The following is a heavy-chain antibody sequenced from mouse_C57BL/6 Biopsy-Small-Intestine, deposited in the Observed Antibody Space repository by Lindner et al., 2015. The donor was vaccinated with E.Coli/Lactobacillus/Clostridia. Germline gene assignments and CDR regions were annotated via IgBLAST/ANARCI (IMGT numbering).Heavy chain of an antibody. D-gene: IGHD2-4*01. Sequence: VQLQESGAELVRPGTSVKMSCKASGYTSTNYWIGWAKQRPGHGLEWIGDIYPGGGYTNYNEKFKGKATLTADKSSSTAYMQFSSLTSEDSAIYYCARGDDYDYWGQGTTLTVSS. J-gene: IGHJ2*01. V-gene: IGHV1-63*01. CDR2: IYPGGGYT. CDR3: ARGDDYDY. CDR1: GYTSTNYW.